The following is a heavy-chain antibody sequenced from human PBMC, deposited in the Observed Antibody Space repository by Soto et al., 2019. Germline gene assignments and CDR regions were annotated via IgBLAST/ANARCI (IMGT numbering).Heavy chain of an antibody. J-gene: IGHJ4*02. CDR3: IVGYSSSWKSFFDY. Sequence: QVHVVQSGAEMKSLGSSVKVSCQASGGTYSSYAFNWVRQAPGQGLEWMGGIIPVFETTNLAQKFQGRVTLTADESTTTAYMELSRLRSEDAAVYFCIVGYSSSWKSFFDYWGQGTLVSVTS. CDR1: GGTYSSYA. V-gene: IGHV1-69*01. D-gene: IGHD2-21*01. CDR2: IIPVFETT.